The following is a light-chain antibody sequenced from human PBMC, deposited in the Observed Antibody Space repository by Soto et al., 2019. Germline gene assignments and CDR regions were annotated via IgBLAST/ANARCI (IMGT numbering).Light chain of an antibody. Sequence: AIRMTQSPSSFSASTGDRVTITCRASQGISSYLAWYQQKPGKAPKLLIYAASTLQSGVPSRCSGSGSGTDFTLTISGLQSEDFATYYCQLYYCYPTVGPGTKVDIK. V-gene: IGKV1-8*01. J-gene: IGKJ3*01. CDR1: QGISSY. CDR3: QLYYCYPT. CDR2: AAS.